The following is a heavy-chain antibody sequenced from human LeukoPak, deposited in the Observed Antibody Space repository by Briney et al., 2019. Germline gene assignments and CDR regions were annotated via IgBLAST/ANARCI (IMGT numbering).Heavy chain of an antibody. CDR2: INHSGST. V-gene: IGHV4-34*01. J-gene: IGHJ3*02. CDR1: GGSFSGYY. CDR3: ARHRRAARSHNQAFDI. D-gene: IGHD6-6*01. Sequence: SETLSLTCAVYGGSFSGYYWSWLRQPPGKGLEWIGEINHSGSTNYNPSLKSRVTISVDTSKNQFSLKLSSVTTADTAVYYCARHRRAARSHNQAFDIWGQXXXXXVSX.